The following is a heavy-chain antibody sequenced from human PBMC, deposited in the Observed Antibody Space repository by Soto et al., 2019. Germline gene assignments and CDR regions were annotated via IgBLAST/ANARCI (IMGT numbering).Heavy chain of an antibody. V-gene: IGHV3-23*01. Sequence: PGGSLRLSCAASGFTFSSYAMGWVRQAPWKGLDWVSVISGSGGITYSADSVKGRFTISRDNSKNILYLQMNSLRAEDTAVYYCAKGITDTGGYYYYSMDVWGQGTAVTVSS. CDR1: GFTFSSYA. CDR3: AKGITDTGGYYYYSMDV. J-gene: IGHJ6*02. D-gene: IGHD3-16*01. CDR2: ISGSGGIT.